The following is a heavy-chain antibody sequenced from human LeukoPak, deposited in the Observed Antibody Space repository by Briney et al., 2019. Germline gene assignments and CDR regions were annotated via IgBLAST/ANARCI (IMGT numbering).Heavy chain of an antibody. CDR3: ARGGYCSSTSCYADDAFDI. CDR2: ISSGSSTI. D-gene: IGHD2-2*01. CDR1: GFTFSSYS. Sequence: QSGGSLRLSREASGFTFSSYSMNWVRQAPGKGLEWVSYISSGSSTIYYADSVKGRVTMSRDNAKKSLHLQMNSLRAEDTAVYYCARGGYCSSTSCYADDAFDIWGQGTMVTVSS. J-gene: IGHJ3*02. V-gene: IGHV3-48*04.